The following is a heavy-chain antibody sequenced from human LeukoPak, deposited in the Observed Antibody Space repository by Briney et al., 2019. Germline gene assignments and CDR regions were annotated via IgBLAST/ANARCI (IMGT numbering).Heavy chain of an antibody. CDR3: ARERIAVAGTLSLFYYYYYLDV. D-gene: IGHD6-19*01. CDR2: IYTSGSS. Sequence: PSETLSLTCTVPGGSISSYYWSWIRQPAGKGLEWIGRIYTSGSSNYNPSLKSRVTMSVDTSKNQFSLKLSSVTGADTAVYYCARERIAVAGTLSLFYYYYYLDVWGKGTTVTVSS. CDR1: GGSISSYY. V-gene: IGHV4-4*07. J-gene: IGHJ6*03.